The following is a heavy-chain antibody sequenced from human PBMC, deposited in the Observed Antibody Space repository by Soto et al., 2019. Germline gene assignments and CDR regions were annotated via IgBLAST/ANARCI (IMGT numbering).Heavy chain of an antibody. CDR1: GGTFSSYA. J-gene: IGHJ6*02. CDR2: IIPIFGTA. Sequence: SVKVSCKASGGTFSSYAISWVRQAPGQGLEWMGGIIPIFGTANYAQKFQGRVTITADESTSTAYMELSSLRSEDTAVYYCARGNYYGSGSYDYYYYGMDVWGQGTKVSVS. D-gene: IGHD3-10*01. CDR3: ARGNYYGSGSYDYYYYGMDV. V-gene: IGHV1-69*13.